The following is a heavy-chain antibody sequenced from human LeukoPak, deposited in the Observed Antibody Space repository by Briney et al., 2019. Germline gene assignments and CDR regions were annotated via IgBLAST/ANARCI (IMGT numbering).Heavy chain of an antibody. CDR3: AKSVRVSSSSWVDY. Sequence: GRSLRLSCAASGFTFDDYAMHWVRQAPGKGLEWVSAISGSGGSTYYADSVKGRFTISRDNSKNTLYLQMNSLRAEDTAVYYCAKSVRVSSSSWVDYWGQGTLVTVSS. V-gene: IGHV3-23*01. CDR1: GFTFDDYA. D-gene: IGHD6-6*01. J-gene: IGHJ4*02. CDR2: ISGSGGST.